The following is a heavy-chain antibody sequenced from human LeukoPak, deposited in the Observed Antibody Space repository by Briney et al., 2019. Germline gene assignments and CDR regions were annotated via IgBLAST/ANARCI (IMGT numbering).Heavy chain of an antibody. V-gene: IGHV4-59*08. CDR1: GDSIGSYF. CDR2: IYHSGST. D-gene: IGHD3-10*01. J-gene: IGHJ4*02. CDR3: ARHYGP. Sequence: SSETLSLTCTVSGDSIGSYFWSWIRQSPGKGLEWIGHIYHSGSTNYNPSLKSRVTISVDTSKNQFSLKLNSVTATDTAVYYCARHYGPWGQGTLVTVSS.